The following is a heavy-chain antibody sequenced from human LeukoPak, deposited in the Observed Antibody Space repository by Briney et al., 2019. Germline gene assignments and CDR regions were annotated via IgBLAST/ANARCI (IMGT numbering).Heavy chain of an antibody. CDR3: AILMLAAPFDY. D-gene: IGHD2-15*01. V-gene: IGHV1-69*04. J-gene: IGHJ4*02. CDR2: IIPILGIA. CDR1: GGTFSSYA. Sequence: SVKVSCKASGGTFSSYAISWVRQAPGQGLEWMGRIIPILGIANYAQKFQGKATITADKSTSTAYMELSSLRSEDTAVYYCAILMLAAPFDYWGQGTLVTVSS.